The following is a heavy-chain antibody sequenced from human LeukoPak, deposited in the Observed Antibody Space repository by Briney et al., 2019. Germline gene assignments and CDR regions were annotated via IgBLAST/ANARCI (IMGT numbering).Heavy chain of an antibody. D-gene: IGHD6-19*01. CDR3: ARYGTIAVAGNDYYYYGMDV. Sequence: GGSLRLSCAASGFTFSSYWMSWVRQAPGKGLEWVANIKQDGSEKYYVDSVKGRFTISRDNAKNSLYLQMNSLRAEDTAVYYCARYGTIAVAGNDYYYYGMDVWGQGTTVTVSS. CDR2: IKQDGSEK. CDR1: GFTFSSYW. J-gene: IGHJ6*02. V-gene: IGHV3-7*01.